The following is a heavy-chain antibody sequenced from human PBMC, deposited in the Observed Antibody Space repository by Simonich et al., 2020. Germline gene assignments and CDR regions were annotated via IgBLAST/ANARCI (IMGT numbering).Heavy chain of an antibody. D-gene: IGHD7-27*01. CDR3: ARGALTGDYYYMDV. CDR2: INPNMGDT. J-gene: IGHJ6*03. Sequence: QVQLVQSGAEVKKPGASVKVSCKASGYTFTGYYMHWVRQAPEKGLEWRGWINPNMGDTKYDQKLQGRFTRTGETSISTAYRELSRLRSDDTAVYYCARGALTGDYYYMDVWGKGTTVTVSS. CDR1: GYTFTGYY. V-gene: IGHV1-2*02.